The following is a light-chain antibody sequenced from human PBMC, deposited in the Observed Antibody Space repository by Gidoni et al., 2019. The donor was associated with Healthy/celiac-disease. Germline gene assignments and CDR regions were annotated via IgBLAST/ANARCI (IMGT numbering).Light chain of an antibody. CDR3: QQYYTHRT. CDR1: QSVLYSSNNKNY. V-gene: IGKV4-1*01. Sequence: DIVMTQSPDSLAVSLGERATINCKSSQSVLYSSNNKNYLAWYQQKPGQPPKLLIYWASTRESGVPDRFSGSGSGTDFTLTISSLQAEDVAVYYCQQYYTHRTFGQGTKLEIK. J-gene: IGKJ2*01. CDR2: WAS.